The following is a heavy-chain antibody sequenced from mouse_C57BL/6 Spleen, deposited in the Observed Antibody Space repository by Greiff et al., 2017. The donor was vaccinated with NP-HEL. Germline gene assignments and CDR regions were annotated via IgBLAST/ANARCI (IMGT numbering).Heavy chain of an antibody. CDR2: IYPRSGNT. CDR1: GYTFTSYG. V-gene: IGHV1-81*01. D-gene: IGHD2-4*01. CDR3: ARGRLPYYFDY. J-gene: IGHJ2*01. Sequence: VQLVESGAELARPGASVKLSCKASGYTFTSYGISWVKQRTGQGLEWIGEIYPRSGNTYYNEKFKGKATLTADKSSSTAYMELRSLTSEDSAVYFCARGRLPYYFDYWGQGTTLTVSS.